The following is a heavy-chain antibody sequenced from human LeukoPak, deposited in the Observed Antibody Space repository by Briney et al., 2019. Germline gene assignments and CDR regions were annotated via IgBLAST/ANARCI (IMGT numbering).Heavy chain of an antibody. CDR2: INAGNGNT. V-gene: IGHV1-3*01. Sequence: VASVKVSCKASGYTFTSYAMHWVRQAPGQRLEWMGWINAGNGNTKYSQKFQGRVTITRDTSASTAYMELGSLRSEDTAVYYCAREGGWLDFDYWGQGTLVTVSS. D-gene: IGHD6-19*01. CDR3: AREGGWLDFDY. J-gene: IGHJ4*02. CDR1: GYTFTSYA.